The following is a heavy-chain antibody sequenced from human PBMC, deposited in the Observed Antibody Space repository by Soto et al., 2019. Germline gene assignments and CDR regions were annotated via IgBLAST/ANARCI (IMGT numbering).Heavy chain of an antibody. D-gene: IGHD6-6*01. V-gene: IGHV3-74*01. Sequence: EVQLVESGGGLVQPGGSLRLSCAASGFTFSCYWMHWVRQAPGKGLVWVSRINSDGSSTNYADSVKGRFTISRDNARNTLFLQMDTLRAEDTAVYYCTRSGSSPYYYGMDVWGQGTTVTVSS. CDR2: INSDGSST. CDR3: TRSGSSPYYYGMDV. J-gene: IGHJ6*02. CDR1: GFTFSCYW.